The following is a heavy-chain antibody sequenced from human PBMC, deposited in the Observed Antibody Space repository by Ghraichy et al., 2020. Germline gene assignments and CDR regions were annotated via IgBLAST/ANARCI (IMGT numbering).Heavy chain of an antibody. CDR2: TYYRSKWYN. J-gene: IGHJ6*02. CDR1: GDSVSSNSAA. D-gene: IGHD1-26*01. V-gene: IGHV6-1*01. CDR3: ARDRSFREGWGYYYYYGMDV. Sequence: SQTLSLTCAISGDSVSSNSAAWNWIRQSPSRGLEWLGRTYYRSKWYNDYAVSVKSRITINPDTSKNQFSLQLNSVTPEDTAVYYCARDRSFREGWGYYYYYGMDVWGQGTTVTVSS.